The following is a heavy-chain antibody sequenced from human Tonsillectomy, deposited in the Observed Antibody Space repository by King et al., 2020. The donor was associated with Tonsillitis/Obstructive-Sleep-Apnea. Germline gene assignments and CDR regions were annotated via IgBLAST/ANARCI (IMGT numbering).Heavy chain of an antibody. D-gene: IGHD2-2*02. CDR3: ARETIPHEGRHVTFDY. J-gene: IGHJ4*02. CDR2: IYYSGST. Sequence: VQLQESGPGLVKASETLSLTCTVSGGSIRSYYRSWIRQPPGKGLEWIGYIYYSGSTNYNPSLKSRVTISVDTSKNQFSLKLSSVTAADTAVYYCARETIPHEGRHVTFDYWGQGTLVTVSS. V-gene: IGHV4-59*01. CDR1: GGSIRSYY.